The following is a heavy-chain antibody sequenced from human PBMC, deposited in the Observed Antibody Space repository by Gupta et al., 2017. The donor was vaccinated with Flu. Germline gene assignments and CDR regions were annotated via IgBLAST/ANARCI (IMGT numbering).Heavy chain of an antibody. CDR3: ARHVSGSDYYDSSGPTDY. Sequence: QLQLQESGPGLVKRSVTLSLTCTVCGGSVSRSSSHWGWVRQPPGKGLEWIGSIYHRGSIYYNPSLNSRVTISVDTSKNCFSLRLTSVTATDTALYYCARHVSGSDYYDSSGPTDYWGQGILVTVSS. CDR1: GGSVSRSSSH. D-gene: IGHD3-22*01. J-gene: IGHJ4*02. CDR2: IYHRGSI. V-gene: IGHV4-39*01.